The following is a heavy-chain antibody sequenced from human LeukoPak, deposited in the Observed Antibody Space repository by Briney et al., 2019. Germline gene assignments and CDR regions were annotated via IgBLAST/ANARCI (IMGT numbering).Heavy chain of an antibody. Sequence: ASVKVSCKASGYTFTSYYMHWVRQAPGQGLGWMGIIDPSGGSTSYAQKFQGRVTMTRDTSTSTVYMEVSSLRSEDTAVYYCARDNTAAGPFDYWGQGTLVTVSS. CDR1: GYTFTSYY. D-gene: IGHD6-13*01. CDR2: IDPSGGST. V-gene: IGHV1-46*01. J-gene: IGHJ4*02. CDR3: ARDNTAAGPFDY.